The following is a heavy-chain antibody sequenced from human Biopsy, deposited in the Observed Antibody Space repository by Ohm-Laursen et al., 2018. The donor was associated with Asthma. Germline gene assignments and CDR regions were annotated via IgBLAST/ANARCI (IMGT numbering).Heavy chain of an antibody. V-gene: IGHV3-30*05. CDR1: GFTFRTYG. Sequence: RSLRLSCAASGFTFRTYGMHWVRQTPGKGLEWLSSISYDGHNQHYADSVKGRFTISRDNSKNTASLEMNSLRRDDTAVYFCARATVAAAGNDWGQGTLVTVSS. J-gene: IGHJ4*02. CDR3: ARATVAAAGND. CDR2: ISYDGHNQ. D-gene: IGHD6-13*01.